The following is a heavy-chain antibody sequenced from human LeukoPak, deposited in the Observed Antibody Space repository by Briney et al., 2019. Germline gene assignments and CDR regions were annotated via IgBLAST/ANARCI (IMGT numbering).Heavy chain of an antibody. D-gene: IGHD1-1*01. Sequence: PSETLSLTCAVYGGSFSGYYWSWIRQPPGKGLEWIGEINHSGSTNCNPSLKSRVTISVDTSKNQFSLKLSSVTAADTAVYYCARGQNWNQEVPFDYWGQGTLVTVSS. CDR2: INHSGST. CDR3: ARGQNWNQEVPFDY. CDR1: GGSFSGYY. J-gene: IGHJ4*02. V-gene: IGHV4-34*01.